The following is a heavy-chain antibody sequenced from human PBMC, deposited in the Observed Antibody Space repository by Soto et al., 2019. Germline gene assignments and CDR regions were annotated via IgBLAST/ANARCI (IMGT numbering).Heavy chain of an antibody. D-gene: IGHD1-20*01. CDR3: ARGDNWRLDL. V-gene: IGHV4-4*02. CDR1: GDSITSSAW. J-gene: IGHJ5*02. CDR2: IHLGGTT. Sequence: QVQLQESGPGLVKPSGTLSLTCAVSGDSITSSAWWSCVRQPPGKGLEWIGEIHLGGTTNYNQSLKGRVTISVDKSKNQFSLILTSVPAAATAIYYCARGDNWRLDLWGQGTLVTVSS.